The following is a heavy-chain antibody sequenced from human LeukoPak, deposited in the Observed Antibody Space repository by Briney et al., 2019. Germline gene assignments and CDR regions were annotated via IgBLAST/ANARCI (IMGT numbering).Heavy chain of an antibody. Sequence: GGSLRLSCAASGLTFSSYAMHWVRQAPAKGLEWVVAISYDGGNKYYADSVKGRFTISRDNAKNSLYLQMNSLRAEDTAVYYCARDPLFWSGYSDYYYMDVWGKGTTVTVSS. CDR3: ARDPLFWSGYSDYYYMDV. D-gene: IGHD3-3*01. CDR2: ISYDGGNK. CDR1: GLTFSSYA. V-gene: IGHV3-30*03. J-gene: IGHJ6*03.